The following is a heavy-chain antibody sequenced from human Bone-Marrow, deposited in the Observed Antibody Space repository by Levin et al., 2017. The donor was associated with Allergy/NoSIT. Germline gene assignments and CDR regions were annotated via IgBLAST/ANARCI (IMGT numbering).Heavy chain of an antibody. CDR1: GFTFSTSS. CDR2: ISGSGGST. J-gene: IGHJ4*02. D-gene: IGHD6-13*01. V-gene: IGHV3-23*01. Sequence: PGGSLRLSCAASGFTFSTSSINWVRQAPVKGLEWVSSISGSGGSTYYADSVKGRFTISRDNSKNTLYLQMNSLRVEDTAVYYCAKDISSSWSTGDLDYWGQGTLVTVSS. CDR3: AKDISSSWSTGDLDY.